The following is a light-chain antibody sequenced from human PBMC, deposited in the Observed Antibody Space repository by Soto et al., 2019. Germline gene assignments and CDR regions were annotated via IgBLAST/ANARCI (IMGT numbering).Light chain of an antibody. V-gene: IGKV1-5*03. CDR1: QSIDTW. CDR3: QQYNSYRA. J-gene: IGKJ1*01. CDR2: KAS. Sequence: DIQMTQSPSSLSASVEDRVTLTCQASQSIDTWLAWHQQEPGQVPKLLISKASSLESGVPSRFSGSGSGTEFTLTISSLQPDDSATYYCQQYNSYRAFGQGTKVDI.